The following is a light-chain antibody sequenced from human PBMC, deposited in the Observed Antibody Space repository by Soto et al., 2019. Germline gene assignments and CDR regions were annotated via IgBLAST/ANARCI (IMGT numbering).Light chain of an antibody. CDR2: CAS. CDR1: QSVSHY. J-gene: IGKJ1*01. V-gene: IGKV3-15*01. CDR3: HQYNHWPRT. Sequence: EIVMTQSPATLSVSPGERATLSCRASQSVSHYLAWYQQKPGQAPRLLIYCASTRATGIPARFSGSGSGTEFTLTISSLQSEDFAVYYCHQYNHWPRTFGQGYKFEIK.